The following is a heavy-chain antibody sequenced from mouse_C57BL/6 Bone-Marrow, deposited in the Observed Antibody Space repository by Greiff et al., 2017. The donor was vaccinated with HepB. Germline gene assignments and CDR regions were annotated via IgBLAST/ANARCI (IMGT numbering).Heavy chain of an antibody. Sequence: EVKLVESGGGLVQPGESLKLSCESNEYEFPSHDMSWVRKTPEKRLELVAAINSDGGSTYYPDTMERRFIISRDNTKKTLYLQMSSLRSEDTALYYCARRHDYDWGWYFDVWGTGTTVTVSS. CDR1: EYEFPSHD. CDR2: INSDGGST. J-gene: IGHJ1*03. CDR3: ARRHDYDWGWYFDV. D-gene: IGHD2-4*01. V-gene: IGHV5-2*03.